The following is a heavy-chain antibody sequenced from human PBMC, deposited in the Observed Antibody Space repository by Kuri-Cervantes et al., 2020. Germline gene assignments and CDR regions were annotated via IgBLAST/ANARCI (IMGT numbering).Heavy chain of an antibody. CDR1: GGSFSGYY. CDR2: INHSGST. V-gene: IGHV4-34*01. Sequence: SQTLSLTCAVYGGSFSGYYWSWIRQPPGKGLEWIGEINHSGSTNYNPSLKSRVTISVDTSKNQFSLKLSSVTAADTAVYYCARVLYGGDSFWYIDLWGRGTLVTVSS. J-gene: IGHJ2*01. D-gene: IGHD4-23*01. CDR3: ARVLYGGDSFWYIDL.